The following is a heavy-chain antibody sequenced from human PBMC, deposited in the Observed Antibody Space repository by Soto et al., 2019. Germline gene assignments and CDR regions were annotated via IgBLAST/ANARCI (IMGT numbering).Heavy chain of an antibody. J-gene: IGHJ6*03. CDR3: ARVPQIDYYYMDV. V-gene: IGHV4-34*01. CDR2: INHSGRT. Sequence: SETLSLTCAVYGESFSGYYWSWIRQPPGKGLEWIGEINHSGRTNYNPSLKSRVIISVDTSKSHFSLRLSSVTAADTAVYYCARVPQIDYYYMDVWGKGTTVTVSS. D-gene: IGHD3-22*01. CDR1: GESFSGYY.